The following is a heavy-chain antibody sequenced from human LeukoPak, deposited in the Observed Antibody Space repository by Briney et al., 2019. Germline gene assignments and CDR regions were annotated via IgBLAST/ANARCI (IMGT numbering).Heavy chain of an antibody. CDR1: GYTFTGHY. CDR3: ARKAPHDSSGWYFDL. J-gene: IGHJ2*01. V-gene: IGHV1-46*01. CDR2: INPSDGGA. D-gene: IGHD3-22*01. Sequence: ASVKVSCKASGYTFTGHYIHWVRQAPGQGLEWMGVINPSDGGATSAQKFQGRVTMTRDTPTSTLYMEVSSLRSEDTAVYYCARKAPHDSSGWYFDLWGRGTLVTVSS.